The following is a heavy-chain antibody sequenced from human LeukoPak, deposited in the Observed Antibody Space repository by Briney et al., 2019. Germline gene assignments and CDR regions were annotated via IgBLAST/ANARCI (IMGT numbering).Heavy chain of an antibody. CDR2: ISKSGSTI. CDR3: ARARWVAATKYYFDY. Sequence: GGSLRLSCAASGFTFSDYYMSWIRQAPGKGLEWVSFISKSGSTIHYVDSMKGRFTISRDNAKSSLYLQMNSLRAEDTAVYYCARARWVAATKYYFDYWGQGTLVTVSS. J-gene: IGHJ4*02. D-gene: IGHD2-15*01. CDR1: GFTFSDYY. V-gene: IGHV3-11*01.